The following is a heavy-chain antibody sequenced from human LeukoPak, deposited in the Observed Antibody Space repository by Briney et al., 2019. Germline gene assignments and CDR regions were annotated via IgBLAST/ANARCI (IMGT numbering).Heavy chain of an antibody. CDR1: GNSISSLDW. D-gene: IGHD3-16*01. CDR2: IYHSGGT. Sequence: SGTLSLTCNVSGNSISSLDWWTWVRQTPGTGLEWIGEIYHSGGTNYNPSLKSRVTISVDTSKKQFSLKLASVTVADTAVYYCARETSQKGAHYMDVWGKGTTVTISS. V-gene: IGHV4-4*02. J-gene: IGHJ6*03. CDR3: ARETSQKGAHYMDV.